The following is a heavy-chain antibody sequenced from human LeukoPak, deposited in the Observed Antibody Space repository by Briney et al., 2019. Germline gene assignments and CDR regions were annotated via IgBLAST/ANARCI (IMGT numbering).Heavy chain of an antibody. J-gene: IGHJ4*02. Sequence: GGSLRLSCAASGFIFSSYGMHWVRQAPGKGLEWVAFIRYDVNNKYYADSVKGRFTISRDNSKNTLYLQMNSLRAEDTAVYYCAKDWRGDCYSVDYWGQGTLVTVSS. CDR1: GFIFSSYG. CDR3: AKDWRGDCYSVDY. V-gene: IGHV3-30*02. CDR2: IRYDVNNK. D-gene: IGHD2-21*02.